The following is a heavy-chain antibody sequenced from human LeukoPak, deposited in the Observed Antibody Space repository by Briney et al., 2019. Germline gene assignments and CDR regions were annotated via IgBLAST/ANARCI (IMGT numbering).Heavy chain of an antibody. CDR3: ARDLMEAFDY. D-gene: IGHD2-8*01. CDR1: GGSISSYD. J-gene: IGHJ4*02. Sequence: SGTLSLTCTVSGGSISSYDWSWIRQPAGKGLEWIGRIYTSGRTNYNPSLKSRVTISADKSKKQFSLKLSSVTAADTAVYYCARDLMEAFDYWGQGTLVTVSS. V-gene: IGHV4-4*07. CDR2: IYTSGRT.